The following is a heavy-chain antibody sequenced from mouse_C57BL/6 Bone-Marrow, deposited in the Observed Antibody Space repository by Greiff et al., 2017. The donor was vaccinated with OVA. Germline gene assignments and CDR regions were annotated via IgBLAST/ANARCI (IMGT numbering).Heavy chain of an antibody. J-gene: IGHJ1*03. CDR2: IWSGGST. D-gene: IGHD4-1*02. CDR3: ASPNWDHWYFDV. V-gene: IGHV2-2*01. CDR1: GFSLTSYG. Sequence: QVQLKESGPGLVQPSQSLSITCTVSGFSLTSYGVHWVRQSPGKGLEWLGVIWSGGSTDYNAAFISRLSISKDNSKSQVFFKMNSLQADDTAIYYCASPNWDHWYFDVWGTGTTVTVSS.